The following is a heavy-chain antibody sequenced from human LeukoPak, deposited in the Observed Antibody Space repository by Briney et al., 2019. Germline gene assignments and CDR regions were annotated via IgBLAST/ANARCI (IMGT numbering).Heavy chain of an antibody. CDR3: ARDLAAVACCFDY. V-gene: IGHV3-74*01. CDR2: IEGDGSST. D-gene: IGHD6-19*01. Sequence: GGSLRLSSAAPRFTFRPYWMHWVRQAPGKGLVWVSRIEGDGSSTNYADSVKGRLTVFRDNAKNTLYLQMNSLRAEETAVYYCARDLAAVACCFDYLGQGGLVTVSS. J-gene: IGHJ4*02. CDR1: RFTFRPYW.